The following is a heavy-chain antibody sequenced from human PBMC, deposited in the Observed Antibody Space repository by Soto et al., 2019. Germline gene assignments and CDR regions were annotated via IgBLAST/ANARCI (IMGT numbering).Heavy chain of an antibody. D-gene: IGHD6-19*01. CDR3: AKDLFPGIAVAGTIGY. CDR2: MSYDGSNK. CDR1: GFTFSSYA. Sequence: GGSLRLSCAASGFTFSSYAMHWVRQAPGKGLEWVAVMSYDGSNKYYADSVKGRFTISRDNSKNTLYLQMNSLRAEDTAVYYCAKDLFPGIAVAGTIGYWGQGTLVTVSS. V-gene: IGHV3-30-3*01. J-gene: IGHJ4*02.